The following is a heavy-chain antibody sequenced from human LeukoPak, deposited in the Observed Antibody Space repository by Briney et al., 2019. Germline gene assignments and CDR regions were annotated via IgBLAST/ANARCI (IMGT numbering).Heavy chain of an antibody. CDR1: GYTFTGYC. V-gene: IGHV1-2*02. J-gene: IGHJ4*02. Sequence: GAPVKVSCKASGYTFTGYCMHWVRQAPGQGLEWIGWINPNSGGTNYAQKFQGRVTMTRDTSISTAYMELSRLRSDDTAVYYCARRELSGYDDYWGQGTLVTVSS. CDR2: INPNSGGT. CDR3: ARRELSGYDDY. D-gene: IGHD5-12*01.